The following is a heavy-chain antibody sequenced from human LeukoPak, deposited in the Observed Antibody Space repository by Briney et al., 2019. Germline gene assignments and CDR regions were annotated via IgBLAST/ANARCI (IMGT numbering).Heavy chain of an antibody. CDR3: GKEGGLYDSGGYFDY. CDR2: ISSSGGAT. D-gene: IGHD3-3*01. V-gene: IGHV3-23*01. J-gene: IGHJ4*02. Sequence: GGSLRLSCAASGFTFRSYAMGWVRQAPGKGLEWVSTISSSGGATYYANSVKGRFTISRDDSKNMFYLQMRSLRAEDTAVYYCGKEGGLYDSGGYFDYWGQGSLVTVSS. CDR1: GFTFRSYA.